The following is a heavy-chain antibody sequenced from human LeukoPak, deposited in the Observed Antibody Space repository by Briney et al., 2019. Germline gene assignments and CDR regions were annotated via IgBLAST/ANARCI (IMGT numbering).Heavy chain of an antibody. Sequence: SETLSLTCAVYGGSFSGYYWSWLRQPPGKGLEWIGEINHSGSTNYNPSLKSRVTISVDTSKNQFSLKLSSVTAADTAVYYCARLKVSQAFDPWGQGTLVTVSS. CDR2: INHSGST. CDR3: ARLKVSQAFDP. J-gene: IGHJ5*02. D-gene: IGHD1-14*01. CDR1: GGSFSGYY. V-gene: IGHV4-34*01.